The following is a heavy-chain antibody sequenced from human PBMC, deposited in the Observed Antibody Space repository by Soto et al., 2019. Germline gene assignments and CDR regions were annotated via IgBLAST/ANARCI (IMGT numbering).Heavy chain of an antibody. CDR2: INAGNGNT. Sequence: ASVKVSCKASGYTFTNYAMHWVRQAPGQGLEWMGWINAGNGNTKYSQKFQGRVTITRDTSASTAYMELSSLRSEDTAVYYCATGPWVSWFDPWGQGTLVTVSS. V-gene: IGHV1-3*01. CDR1: GYTFTNYA. J-gene: IGHJ5*02. CDR3: ATGPWVSWFDP. D-gene: IGHD1-1*01.